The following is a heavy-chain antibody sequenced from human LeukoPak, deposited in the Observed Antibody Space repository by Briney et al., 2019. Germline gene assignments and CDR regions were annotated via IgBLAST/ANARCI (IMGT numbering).Heavy chain of an antibody. J-gene: IGHJ4*02. CDR1: GFTFSGSG. D-gene: IGHD7-27*01. CDR3: SPLTFLTGDPRLGY. V-gene: IGHV3-73*01. CDR2: IRSKVNNYAT. Sequence: PGGSLRLSCAASGFTFSGSGLHWVRQASGKGLEWIARIRSKVNNYATAYAASVQGRFIISRDDSKNTAYLQMNSLKTEDTAVYYCSPLTFLTGDPRLGYWGQGTLVIVSS.